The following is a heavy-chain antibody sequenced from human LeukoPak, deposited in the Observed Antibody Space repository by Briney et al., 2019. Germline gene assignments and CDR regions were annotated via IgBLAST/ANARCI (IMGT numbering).Heavy chain of an antibody. CDR1: GGSFSGYY. J-gene: IGHJ5*02. D-gene: IGHD3-10*01. V-gene: IGHV4-34*01. CDR3: ARRGPWLLWFGESNRRPGWFDP. CDR2: INHSGST. Sequence: PSETLSLTCAVYGGSFSGYYWSWIRQPPGKGLEWIGEINHSGSTNYNPSLKSRVTISVDTSKNQFSLKLSSVTAADTAVYYCARRGPWLLWFGESNRRPGWFDPWGQGTLVTVSS.